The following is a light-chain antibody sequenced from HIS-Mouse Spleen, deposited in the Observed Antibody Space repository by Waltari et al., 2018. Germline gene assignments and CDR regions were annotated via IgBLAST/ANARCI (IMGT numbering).Light chain of an antibody. CDR2: DVS. J-gene: IGLJ2*01. CDR3: SSYTSSSTVV. V-gene: IGLV2-14*03. CDR1: SSDVGGYNY. Sequence: QSALTQPASVSGSPGQSSTISCPGTSSDVGGYNYVSWYQQHPGKDPKLMIYDVSNRPSGVSNRFSGSKSGNTASLTISGLQAEDEADYYCSSYTSSSTVVFGGGTKLTVL.